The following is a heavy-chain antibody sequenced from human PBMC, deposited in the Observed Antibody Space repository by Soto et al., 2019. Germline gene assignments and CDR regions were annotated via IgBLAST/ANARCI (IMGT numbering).Heavy chain of an antibody. CDR1: GGTFSSYA. D-gene: IGHD3-3*02. J-gene: IGHJ5*02. CDR3: AGSSRGRISPPNWFDP. V-gene: IGHV1-69*01. CDR2: IIPIFGTA. Sequence: QVQLVQSGAEVKKPGSSVKVSCKASGGTFSSYAISWVRQAPGQGLEWMGGIIPIFGTANYAQKFQGRVTITADESTSTAYMELSSLRSEDTAVYYCAGSSRGRISPPNWFDPWGQGTLVTVSS.